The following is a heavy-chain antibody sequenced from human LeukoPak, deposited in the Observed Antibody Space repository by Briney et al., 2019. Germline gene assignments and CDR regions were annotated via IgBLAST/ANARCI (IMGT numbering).Heavy chain of an antibody. V-gene: IGHV4-34*01. CDR2: INHSGST. D-gene: IGHD3-22*01. CDR3: ARGRSTLIVGENYYHYYMDV. Sequence: SETLSLTCGVYGGSFSGYNWTWIRQPPGKGLEWIGEINHSGSTNYNPSLKSRVTISVETSKNQFSLKLTSVTAADTAVYYCARGRSTLIVGENYYHYYMDVWGKGTTVTISS. J-gene: IGHJ6*03. CDR1: GGSFSGYN.